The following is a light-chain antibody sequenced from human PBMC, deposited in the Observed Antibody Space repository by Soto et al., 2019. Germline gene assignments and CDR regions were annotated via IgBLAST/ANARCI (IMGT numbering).Light chain of an antibody. Sequence: QSVLTQPASVSGSPGQSITISCTGTSSDVGSYNLVSWYQQHPGKAPKLMIYEVSKRPSGVSNRFSGSKSGNTASLTISGLQAEDEADYYCCHLGTGNKLTVL. CDR1: SSDVGSYNL. CDR2: EVS. V-gene: IGLV2-23*02. J-gene: IGLJ1*01. CDR3: CH.